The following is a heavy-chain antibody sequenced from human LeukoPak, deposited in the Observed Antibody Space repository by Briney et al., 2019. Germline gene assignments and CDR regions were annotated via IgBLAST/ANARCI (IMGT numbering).Heavy chain of an antibody. Sequence: ASVKVSCKASGGTFSSYAISWVRQAPGQGLEWMGGIIPIFGTANYAQKFQGRVTITADESTSTAYMELSSLRFEDTAVYYCARLPYGPINPGMGVRGQGTTVTVSS. CDR1: GGTFSSYA. CDR2: IIPIFGTA. CDR3: ARLPYGPINPGMGV. J-gene: IGHJ6*02. V-gene: IGHV1-69*13. D-gene: IGHD4-17*01.